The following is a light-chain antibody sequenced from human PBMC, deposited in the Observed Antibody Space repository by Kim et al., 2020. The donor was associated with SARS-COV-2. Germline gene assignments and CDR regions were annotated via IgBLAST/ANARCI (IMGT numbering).Light chain of an antibody. CDR3: SSYTSSSWV. V-gene: IGLV2-14*03. J-gene: IGLJ3*02. CDR2: DVD. Sequence: PGQSITIACTGTSNDVVGYNYVSWNQQHPGKAPKLMIYDVDNRPSGVSNRFSGSKSGNTASLTISGLQAEDEADYYCSSYTSSSWVFGGGTQLTVL. CDR1: SNDVVGYNY.